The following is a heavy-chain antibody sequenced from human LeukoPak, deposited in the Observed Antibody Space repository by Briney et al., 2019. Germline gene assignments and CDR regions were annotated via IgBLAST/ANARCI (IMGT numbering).Heavy chain of an antibody. CDR3: ARHPGAITIFGVVSPKGYYYMDV. D-gene: IGHD3-3*01. CDR2: IYYSGST. V-gene: IGHV4-39*01. J-gene: IGHJ6*03. CDR1: GGSLSSSSYY. Sequence: SETLSLTCTVSGGSLSSSSYYWGWIRQPPGKGLEWIGSIYYSGSTYYNPSLKSRVTISVDTSKNQFSLKLSSVTAADTAVYYCARHPGAITIFGVVSPKGYYYMDVWGKGTTVTVSS.